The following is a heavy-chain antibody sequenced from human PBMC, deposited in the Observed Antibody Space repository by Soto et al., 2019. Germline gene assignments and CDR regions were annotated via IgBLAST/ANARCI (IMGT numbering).Heavy chain of an antibody. V-gene: IGHV1-3*01. Sequence: GASVKVSCKASGYTFTSYAMHWVRRAPGQRLEWMGWINAGNGNTKYSQKFQGRVTITRDTSASTAYMELSSLRSEDTAVYYCARGVVSGSYSAAPIDYWGQGTLVTVSS. CDR2: INAGNGNT. J-gene: IGHJ4*02. D-gene: IGHD1-26*01. CDR1: GYTFTSYA. CDR3: ARGVVSGSYSAAPIDY.